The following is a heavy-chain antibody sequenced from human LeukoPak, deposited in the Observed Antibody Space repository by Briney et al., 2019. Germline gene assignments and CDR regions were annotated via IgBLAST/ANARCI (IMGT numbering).Heavy chain of an antibody. CDR2: IYYSGST. V-gene: IGHV4-30-4*08. CDR1: GGSISSGDDY. CDR3: ASGPSFITIFY. D-gene: IGHD3-3*01. J-gene: IGHJ4*02. Sequence: SETLSLTCTVSGGSISSGDDYWSWIRQPPGKGLEWIGYIYYSGSTYYNPSLKSRVTISVDTSKNQFSLKLSSVTAADTAVYYCASGPSFITIFYWGQGTLVTVSS.